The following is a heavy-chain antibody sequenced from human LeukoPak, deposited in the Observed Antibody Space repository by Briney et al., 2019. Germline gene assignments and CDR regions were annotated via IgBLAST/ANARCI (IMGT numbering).Heavy chain of an antibody. V-gene: IGHV1-24*01. CDR1: EYTLTELS. Sequence: ASVKVSCKVSEYTLTELSVHWVRQAPGKGLEWMGGFDPEDGETIYAQKLQGRVTMTEDTSTDTAYMELSSLRSEDTAVYYCATTEDYENKIFDYWGQGTLVTVSS. J-gene: IGHJ4*02. D-gene: IGHD3-22*01. CDR3: ATTEDYENKIFDY. CDR2: FDPEDGET.